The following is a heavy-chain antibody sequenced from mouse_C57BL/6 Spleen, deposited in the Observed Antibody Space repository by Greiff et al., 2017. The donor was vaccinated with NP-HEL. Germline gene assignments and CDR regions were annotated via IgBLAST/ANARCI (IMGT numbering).Heavy chain of an antibody. Sequence: EVQLVESGGGLVKPGGSLKLSCAASGFTFSDYGMHWVRQAPEKGLEWVAYISSGSSTIYYADKVKGRFTISRDNAKNTLFLQMTSLRSEDTAMYYCARPYGNDWNFDVGGTGTTVTVAA. CDR1: GFTFSDYG. J-gene: IGHJ1*03. V-gene: IGHV5-17*01. D-gene: IGHD2-1*01. CDR2: ISSGSSTI. CDR3: ARPYGNDWNFDV.